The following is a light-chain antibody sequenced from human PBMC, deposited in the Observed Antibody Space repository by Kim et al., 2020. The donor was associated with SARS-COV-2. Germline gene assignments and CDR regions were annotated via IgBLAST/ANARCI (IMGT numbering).Light chain of an antibody. V-gene: IGKV1-27*01. CDR1: QAIRKY. CDR3: QTYDTVPYT. J-gene: IGKJ2*01. Sequence: SASVGDRVTITCRASQAIRKYLAWYQQKPGKIPKLLIHAVSILHPGVPSRFSGSGSGTDFALTIRGLQPEDVGTYYCQTYDTVPYTFGQGTRLEI. CDR2: AVS.